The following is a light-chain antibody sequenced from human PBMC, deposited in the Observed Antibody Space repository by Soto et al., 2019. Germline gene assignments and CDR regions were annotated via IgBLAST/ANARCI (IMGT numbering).Light chain of an antibody. V-gene: IGKV3-15*01. CDR1: QSVRTT. CDR2: GAS. J-gene: IGKJ1*01. CDR3: QQYTGWLTT. Sequence: EIVMRQSPATLSVSPGQRATLSCRASQSVRTTVAWYHQRPGQAPRLLIYGASTRATGVPDRFSGGGSGTDFTLTVTSLQSEDFGIYYCQQYTGWLTTFGRGTKVEIK.